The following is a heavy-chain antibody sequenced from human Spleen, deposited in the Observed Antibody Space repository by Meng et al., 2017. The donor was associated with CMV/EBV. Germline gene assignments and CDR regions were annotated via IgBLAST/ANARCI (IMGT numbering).Heavy chain of an antibody. J-gene: IGHJ4*02. CDR3: ARGSRAAPPDY. D-gene: IGHD6-6*01. Sequence: QGLLPRSGPEMLKASQPPSCTFASSRVSVSSNRPVCTGIRHSPSRGLEWLGRTYYRSKWYNDYAVSVKSRITINPDTSKNQFSLQLNSVTPEDTAVYYCARGSRAAPPDYWGQGTLVTVSS. CDR2: TYYRSKWYN. V-gene: IGHV6-1*02. CDR1: RVSVSSNRPV.